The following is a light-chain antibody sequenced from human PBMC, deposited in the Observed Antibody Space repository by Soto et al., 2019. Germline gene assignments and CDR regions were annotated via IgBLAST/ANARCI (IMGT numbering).Light chain of an antibody. V-gene: IGKV1-33*01. CDR1: QDISKY. CDR3: QQYDSIPFT. Sequence: DIQMTQSPSSLSGSVGDRFTITCQASQDISKYLNWYQQKPGKAPKLLIYDASNLEAGVPSRFSGTGPGTFYTFTISSLHPEDFATYHCQQYDSIPFTFGPGTKVDIK. J-gene: IGKJ3*01. CDR2: DAS.